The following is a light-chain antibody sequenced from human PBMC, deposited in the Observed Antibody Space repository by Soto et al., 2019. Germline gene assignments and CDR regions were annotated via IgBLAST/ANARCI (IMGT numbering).Light chain of an antibody. J-gene: IGKJ5*01. V-gene: IGKV3-15*01. CDR1: QSVSSN. CDR3: QQYNNWRLIT. CDR2: AAS. Sequence: EIVMTQSPATLSVSPGERATLSCRASQSVSSNLGWYQQKPGQAPRLLIYAASTRATGIPSRFSGSGSGTEFTLTISSLQSEDFAVYYCQQYNNWRLITFGQGTRLEIK.